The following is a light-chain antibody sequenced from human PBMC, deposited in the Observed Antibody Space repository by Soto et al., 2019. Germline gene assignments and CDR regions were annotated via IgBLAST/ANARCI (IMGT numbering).Light chain of an antibody. Sequence: QSVLTQPASVSGSPGQSITISCTGTSSDVGAYNYVSWYRQHPGKAPKLMIYDVSNRPSGVSNRFSGSKSGNTASLTISGLQAEDEADYYCSSYTSSSTYVFGTGTKLTVL. V-gene: IGLV2-14*01. J-gene: IGLJ1*01. CDR3: SSYTSSSTYV. CDR1: SSDVGAYNY. CDR2: DVS.